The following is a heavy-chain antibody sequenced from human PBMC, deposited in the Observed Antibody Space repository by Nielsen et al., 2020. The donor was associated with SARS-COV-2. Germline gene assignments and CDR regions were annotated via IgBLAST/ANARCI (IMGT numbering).Heavy chain of an antibody. J-gene: IGHJ3*02. CDR1: GFTFDDHA. CDR2: ISWNSGSV. CDR3: ARGSSMSDAFDI. V-gene: IGHV3-9*01. D-gene: IGHD2/OR15-2a*01. Sequence: SLKISCVASGFTFDDHAMHWVRQPPGQGLQWVGGISWNSGSVSYAESAKGRFTISRDNGRNSLSLQMNSLRPEDTALYYCARGSSMSDAFDIWGQGTMVTVSS.